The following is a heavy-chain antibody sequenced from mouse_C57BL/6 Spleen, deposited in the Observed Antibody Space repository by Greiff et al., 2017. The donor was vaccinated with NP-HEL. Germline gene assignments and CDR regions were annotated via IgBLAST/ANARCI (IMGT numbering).Heavy chain of an antibody. CDR2: IYPGDGDT. V-gene: IGHV1-80*01. Sequence: VQLQQSGAELVKPGASVKISCKASGYAFSSYWMNWVKQRPGKGLERIGQIYPGDGDTNYNGKFKGKATLTADKSSSTAYMQLSSLTSEDSAVYFCARGTTVVDGVFDYAMDYWGQGTSVTVSS. CDR3: ARGTTVVDGVFDYAMDY. D-gene: IGHD1-1*01. CDR1: GYAFSSYW. J-gene: IGHJ4*01.